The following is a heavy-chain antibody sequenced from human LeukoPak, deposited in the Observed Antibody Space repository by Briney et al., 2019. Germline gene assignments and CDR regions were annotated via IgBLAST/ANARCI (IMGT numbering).Heavy chain of an antibody. D-gene: IGHD3-22*01. CDR1: GFTFRDYY. CDR2: ISSSSGSSI. CDR3: AGRNDYYDSSGYYYYFDY. V-gene: IGHV3-11*01. J-gene: IGHJ4*02. Sequence: HPGGSLRLSCAASGFTFRDYYMSWIRQAPGKGLEWLSYISSSSGSSIFYADSVKGRFTISRDNAKNSLYLQMNSLRAEDTAVYYCAGRNDYYDSSGYYYYFDYWGQGTLVTVSS.